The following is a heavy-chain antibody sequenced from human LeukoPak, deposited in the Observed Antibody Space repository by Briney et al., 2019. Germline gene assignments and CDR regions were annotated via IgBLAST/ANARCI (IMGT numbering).Heavy chain of an antibody. CDR3: AKDHSAMVRGAAGY. J-gene: IGHJ4*02. D-gene: IGHD3-10*01. CDR2: ISWNSGSI. V-gene: IGHV3-9*01. Sequence: GGSLRLSCAASGFTFDDYAMHWVRQAPGRGLEWVSGISWNSGSIGYADSVKGRFTISRDNAKNSLYLQMDSLRAEDTALYYCAKDHSAMVRGAAGYWGQGTLVTVSS. CDR1: GFTFDDYA.